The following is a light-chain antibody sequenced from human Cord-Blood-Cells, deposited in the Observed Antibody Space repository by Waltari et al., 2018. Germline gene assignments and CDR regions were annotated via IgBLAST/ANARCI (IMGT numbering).Light chain of an antibody. V-gene: IGLV3-21*04. J-gene: IGLJ3*02. CDR3: QVWDSSSDHPV. CDR2: YDS. CDR1: NCGWNS. Sequence: SSVLTQPLSVLVAPGTTPRTTCAGHNCGWNSAHCYQQKPGQAPVLVIYYDSDRPSGIPERFSGSNSGNTATLTISRVEAGDEAYYYCQVWDSSSDHPVFGGGTKLTVL.